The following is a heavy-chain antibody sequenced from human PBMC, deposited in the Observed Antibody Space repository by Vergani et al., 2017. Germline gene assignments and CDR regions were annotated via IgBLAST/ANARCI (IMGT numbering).Heavy chain of an antibody. CDR3: ARELPGPYYYDSSGCSNWFDP. CDR1: GGTFSSYA. Sequence: QVQLVQSGAEVKKPGSSVKVSCKASGGTFSSYAISWVRQAPGQGLEWMGRIIPILGIANYAQKFQGRVTITADKSTSTAYMRLSSLRSEDTAVYYCARELPGPYYYDSSGCSNWFDPWGQGTLVTVSS. V-gene: IGHV1-69*04. J-gene: IGHJ5*02. D-gene: IGHD3-22*01. CDR2: IIPILGIA.